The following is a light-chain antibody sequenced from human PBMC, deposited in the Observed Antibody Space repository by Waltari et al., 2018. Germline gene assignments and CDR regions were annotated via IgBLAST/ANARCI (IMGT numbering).Light chain of an antibody. J-gene: IGLJ2*01. CDR3: SSNAAGSSYVV. Sequence: QSALTQPASVSGSPGQSITISCTGTSSDIGRYNLVSWYQQHPGKVPKLIIYEVIKRPSGISDRFSGSKSGNTASLTISGLQAEDEADYYCSSNAAGSSYVVFGGGTRLTVL. CDR2: EVI. V-gene: IGLV2-23*02. CDR1: SSDIGRYNL.